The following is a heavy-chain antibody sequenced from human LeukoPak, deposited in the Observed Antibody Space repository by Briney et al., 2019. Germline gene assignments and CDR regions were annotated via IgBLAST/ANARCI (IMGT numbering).Heavy chain of an antibody. CDR2: VYTSGST. Sequence: SETLSLTCTVSGGSISSFYWSWIWQAAGKGLEWIGRVYTSGSTNYNPSLKSRITMSVDTSKNQFSLKLRSVAAADTAVYYCARGSGSYPPLDYWGQGTLVTVSS. CDR3: ARGSGSYPPLDY. V-gene: IGHV4-4*07. CDR1: GGSISSFY. D-gene: IGHD3-10*01. J-gene: IGHJ4*02.